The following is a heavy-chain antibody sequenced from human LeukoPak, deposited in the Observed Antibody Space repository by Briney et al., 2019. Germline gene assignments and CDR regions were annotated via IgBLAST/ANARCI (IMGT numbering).Heavy chain of an antibody. V-gene: IGHV6-1*01. D-gene: IGHD3-22*01. CDR2: TYYRSKWYN. CDR3: ARERRGVYYYDSSGYYPFDY. J-gene: IGHJ4*02. Sequence: SQTLSLTCAISGDSVSSNSAAWNWIRQSPSRGLEWLGRTYYRSKWYNDYAVSVKSRITINPDTSKNQFSLQLNSVTPEDTAVYYCARERRGVYYYDSSGYYPFDYWGQGTLVTVSS. CDR1: GDSVSSNSAA.